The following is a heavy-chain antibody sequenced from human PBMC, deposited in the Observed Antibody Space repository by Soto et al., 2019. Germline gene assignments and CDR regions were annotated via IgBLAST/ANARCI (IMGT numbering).Heavy chain of an antibody. V-gene: IGHV3-23*01. CDR3: AKDFHALHLAKIDAFDI. Sequence: GGSLRLSCAASGFTFSSYAMSWVRQAPGKGLEWVSAISGSGGSTYYADSVKGRFTISRDNSKNTLYLQMNSLRAEDTAVYYCAKDFHALHLAKIDAFDIWGQGTMVTVSS. J-gene: IGHJ3*02. CDR1: GFTFSSYA. CDR2: ISGSGGST. D-gene: IGHD3-3*02.